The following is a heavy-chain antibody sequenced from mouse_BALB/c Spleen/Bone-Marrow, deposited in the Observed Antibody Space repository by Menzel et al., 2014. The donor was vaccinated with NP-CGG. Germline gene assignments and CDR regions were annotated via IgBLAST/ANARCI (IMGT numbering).Heavy chain of an antibody. CDR2: INPYNDGT. J-gene: IGHJ4*01. CDR1: GYTFTRYV. Sequence: EVQLQQSGPELVKPGASVKMSCKASGYTFTRYVMYWVKQRPGQGLEWIGYINPYNDGTKYNERFKGKTTLTSDKSSSTAYVELSSLTSEDSAVYYCARSLLRADYWGQGTSVTVSS. V-gene: IGHV1-14*01. CDR3: ARSLLRADY. D-gene: IGHD1-1*01.